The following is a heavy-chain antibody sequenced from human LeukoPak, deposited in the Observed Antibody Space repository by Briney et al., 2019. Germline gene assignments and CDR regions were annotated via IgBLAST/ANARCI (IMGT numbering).Heavy chain of an antibody. V-gene: IGHV1-69*06. J-gene: IGHJ6*04. Sequence: SVKVSCKASGGTFSSYAISWVRQAPGQGLEWMGGIIPIFGTANYAQKFQGRVTITADKSTSTAYMELSSLRSEGTAVYYCARDIVVVVAGEGYYYYGMDVWGKGTTVTVSS. D-gene: IGHD2-15*01. CDR1: GGTFSSYA. CDR3: ARDIVVVVAGEGYYYYGMDV. CDR2: IIPIFGTA.